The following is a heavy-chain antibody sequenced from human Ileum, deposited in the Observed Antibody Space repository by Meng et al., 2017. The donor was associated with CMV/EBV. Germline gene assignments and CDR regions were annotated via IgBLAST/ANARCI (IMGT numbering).Heavy chain of an antibody. CDR3: ARAPSLTGANDF. CDR2: ISASGRYI. Sequence: CAASGFACSSYSLNWVRQAPGKGLEWVASISASGRYIYYADSVKGRITISRDNAENSTFLQMDSLGAEDTAVYYCARAPSLTGANDFWGQGTLVTVSS. CDR1: GFACSSYS. D-gene: IGHD7-27*01. J-gene: IGHJ4*02. V-gene: IGHV3-21*06.